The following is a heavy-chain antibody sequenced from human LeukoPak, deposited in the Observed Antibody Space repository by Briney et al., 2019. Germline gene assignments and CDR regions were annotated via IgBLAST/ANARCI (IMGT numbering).Heavy chain of an antibody. CDR1: GYTFTGYY. D-gene: IGHD4-23*01. Sequence: ASVKVSCKASGYTFTGYYMHWVRQAPGQGLEWMGWINPNSGGTNYAQKFQGRVTMTRDTSISTAYMELSRLRSDDTAVYYCARAATVVTPSPDYWGQGTLVTVSS. CDR3: ARAATVVTPSPDY. V-gene: IGHV1-2*02. CDR2: INPNSGGT. J-gene: IGHJ4*02.